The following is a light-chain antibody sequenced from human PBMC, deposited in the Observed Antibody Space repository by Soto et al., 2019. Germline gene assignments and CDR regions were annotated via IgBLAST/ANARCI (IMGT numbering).Light chain of an antibody. Sequence: QSVLTQPPSVSGAPGQRVTISCTGSSSNFGSSYDVHWYRQLPGTAPKLLIYGNNNRPSGVPDRFSGSKSGTSASLDITGLEAEDEADYYCQSSDSGLYVVFGGGTKLTVL. V-gene: IGLV1-40*01. CDR2: GNN. J-gene: IGLJ2*01. CDR1: SSNFGSSYD. CDR3: QSSDSGLYVV.